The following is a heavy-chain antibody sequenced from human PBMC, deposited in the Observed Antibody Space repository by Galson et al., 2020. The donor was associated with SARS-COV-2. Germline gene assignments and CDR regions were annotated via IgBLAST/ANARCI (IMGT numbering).Heavy chain of an antibody. CDR1: GGSISSSSYY. Sequence: SETLSLTCTVSGGSISSSSYYWGWIRQPPGKGLEWIGSIYYSGSTYYNPSLKSRVTISVDTSKNQFSLKLSSVTAADTAVYYCARGLVRGFDFDYWGQGTLVTVSS. CDR3: ARGLVRGFDFDY. V-gene: IGHV4-39*07. D-gene: IGHD3-10*01. CDR2: IYYSGST. J-gene: IGHJ4*02.